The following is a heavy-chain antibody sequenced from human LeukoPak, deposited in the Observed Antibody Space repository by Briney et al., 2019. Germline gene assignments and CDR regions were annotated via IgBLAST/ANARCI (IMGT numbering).Heavy chain of an antibody. CDR3: ARGSTRANSSDF. D-gene: IGHD2/OR15-2a*01. CDR2: IKQDGSEK. Sequence: PGGSLRLSCVVSGFTFSSYWMTWVRQAPGKGLEWVANIKQDGSEKYYVDFVKGRFTISRDNAKNSLYLQMNSLRAEDTAVYYCARGSTRANSSDFWGQGTLVTVSS. V-gene: IGHV3-7*04. CDR1: GFTFSSYW. J-gene: IGHJ4*02.